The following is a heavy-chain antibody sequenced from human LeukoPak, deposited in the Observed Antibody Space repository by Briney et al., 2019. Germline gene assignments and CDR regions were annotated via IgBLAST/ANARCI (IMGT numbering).Heavy chain of an antibody. CDR2: IYYTGST. V-gene: IGHV4-59*01. Sequence: SETLSLTCTVSGGSISSYYWSWIRQPPGKGLEWIGYIYYTGSTNYNPSLKSRVTISLDTSKNQFSLKLSSVTAADTAVYYCAGGPRWLQLNYWGQGTLVTVSS. CDR1: GGSISSYY. CDR3: AGGPRWLQLNY. D-gene: IGHD5-24*01. J-gene: IGHJ4*02.